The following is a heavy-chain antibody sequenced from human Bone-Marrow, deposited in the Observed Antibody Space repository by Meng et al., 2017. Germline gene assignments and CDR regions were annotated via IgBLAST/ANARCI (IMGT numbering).Heavy chain of an antibody. CDR1: GYTFTYYG. D-gene: IGHD3-10*01. CDR3: ARSTYFGSESHKNFDF. Sequence: QGRLVQAGAEVTKPGASVKVSCKASGYTFTYYGITWVRQAPGQGLGWMGWISGYNGNTNYAHNYQGRLTMTTDTSTNTAYMELRSLRSDDTAVYYCARSTYFGSESHKNFDFWGQGTLVTVSS. V-gene: IGHV1-18*01. CDR2: ISGYNGNT. J-gene: IGHJ4*02.